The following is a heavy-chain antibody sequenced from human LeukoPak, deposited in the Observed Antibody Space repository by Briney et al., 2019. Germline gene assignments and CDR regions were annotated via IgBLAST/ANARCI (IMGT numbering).Heavy chain of an antibody. J-gene: IGHJ4*02. CDR2: IYYSGST. V-gene: IGHV4-34*01. CDR1: GGSFSGYY. Sequence: SETLSLTCAVYGGSFSGYYWSWIRQPPGKGLEWIGSIYYSGSTYYNPSLKSRVTISVDTSKNQFSLKLSSVTAADTAVYYCARDNFDYWGQGTLVTVSS. CDR3: ARDNFDY.